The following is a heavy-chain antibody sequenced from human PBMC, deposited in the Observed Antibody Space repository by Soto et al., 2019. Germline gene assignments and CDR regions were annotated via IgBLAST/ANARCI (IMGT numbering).Heavy chain of an antibody. Sequence: ETLSLTCTVSGDSISNYYWSLIRQPPGKGLEWIGYIYYSGSTNYNPSLKSRVTISVDTSKNQFSLKLSSVTAADTAVYYCARGPGSRIGDYWGQGTLVTVSS. CDR1: GDSISNYY. J-gene: IGHJ4*02. CDR2: IYYSGST. D-gene: IGHD2-15*01. V-gene: IGHV4-59*08. CDR3: ARGPGSRIGDY.